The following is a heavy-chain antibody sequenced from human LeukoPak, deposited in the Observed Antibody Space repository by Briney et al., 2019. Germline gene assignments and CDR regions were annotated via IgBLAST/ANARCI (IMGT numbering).Heavy chain of an antibody. CDR3: ARAHSSGWFGRDAFDI. Sequence: GGSLRLSCAASGFTVSSNYMSWVRQAPGKGLEWVSVIYSGGSTYYADSVKGRFTISRDNSKNTLYLQMNSLRAEDTAVYYCARAHSSGWFGRDAFDIWGQGTMVTVSS. J-gene: IGHJ3*02. V-gene: IGHV3-53*01. D-gene: IGHD6-19*01. CDR2: IYSGGST. CDR1: GFTVSSNY.